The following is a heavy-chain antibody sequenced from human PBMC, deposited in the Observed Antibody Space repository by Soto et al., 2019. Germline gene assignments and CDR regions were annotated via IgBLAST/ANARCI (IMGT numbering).Heavy chain of an antibody. CDR3: ARAYYGSGSNTPRPFDY. D-gene: IGHD3-10*01. CDR1: GYTFTDYF. J-gene: IGHJ4*02. V-gene: IGHV1-69*13. Sequence: ASVKVSCKASGYTFTDYFIHWVRQAPGQGLEWMGGIIPIFGTANYAQKFQGRVTITADESTSTAYMELSSLRSEDTAVYYCARAYYGSGSNTPRPFDYWGQGTLVTVSS. CDR2: IIPIFGTA.